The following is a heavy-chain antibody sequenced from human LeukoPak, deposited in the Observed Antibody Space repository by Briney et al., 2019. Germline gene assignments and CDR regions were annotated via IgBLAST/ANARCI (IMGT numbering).Heavy chain of an antibody. CDR2: IIPILGIA. CDR3: ARHITMVRGVITEDY. V-gene: IGHV1-69*04. Sequence: ASVKVSCKASGGTFSSYAISWVRQAPGQGLEWMGRIIPILGIANYAQKFQGRVTITADKSTSTAYMELSSLRSEDTAVYYCARHITMVRGVITEDYWGQGTLVTVSS. D-gene: IGHD3-10*01. CDR1: GGTFSSYA. J-gene: IGHJ4*02.